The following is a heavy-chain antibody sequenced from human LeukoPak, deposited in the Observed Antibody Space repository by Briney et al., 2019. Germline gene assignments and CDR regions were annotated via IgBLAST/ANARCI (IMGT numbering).Heavy chain of an antibody. CDR3: ARVGRDYDFWSGYYSY. Sequence: GASVKVSCKASGYTFTGYYMHWVRQAPGQGLEWMGWINPNSGGTNYAQKFQGRVTMTRDTSTSTAYMELSRLRSDDTAVYYCARVGRDYDFWSGYYSYWGQGTLVTVSS. D-gene: IGHD3-3*01. V-gene: IGHV1-2*02. CDR2: INPNSGGT. CDR1: GYTFTGYY. J-gene: IGHJ4*02.